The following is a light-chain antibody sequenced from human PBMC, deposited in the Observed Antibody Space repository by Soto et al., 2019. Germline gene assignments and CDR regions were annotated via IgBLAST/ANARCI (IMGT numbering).Light chain of an antibody. CDR2: DVS. J-gene: IGLJ1*01. CDR1: SSDVGGYNY. V-gene: IGLV2-14*01. CDR3: SSYTRSSTRCV. Sequence: QPVLTQPASVSGSPGQSIPISCTGTSSDVGGYNYVSWYQQHPGKAPKLMIYDVSNRPSGVSNRFSGSKSGNTASLTISGLQAEDEADYYCSSYTRSSTRCVFGTGTKVTVL.